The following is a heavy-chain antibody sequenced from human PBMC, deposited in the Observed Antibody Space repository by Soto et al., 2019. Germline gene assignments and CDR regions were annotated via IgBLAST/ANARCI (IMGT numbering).Heavy chain of an antibody. D-gene: IGHD2-21*02. Sequence: SDTLSLTCTVSGVSISSGGYYWRCISQHPGKGLEWIGYIYYSGSTYYNPSLKSRVTISVDTSKNQFSLKLSAVTAADTAVYYCARGLEGDNDAFDIWGQGTMVT. V-gene: IGHV4-31*03. CDR1: GVSISSGGYY. CDR2: IYYSGST. CDR3: ARGLEGDNDAFDI. J-gene: IGHJ3*02.